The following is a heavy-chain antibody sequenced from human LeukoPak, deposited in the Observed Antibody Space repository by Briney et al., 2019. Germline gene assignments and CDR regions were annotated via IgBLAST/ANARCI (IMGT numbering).Heavy chain of an antibody. Sequence: GESLKISCKGSGYSFASYWTAWVRQMPGKGLEWMGIIYPGDSDTRYNPSFQGQVTISADKSISTAYLQWSSLKASDTAMYYCARLKRAAAGPFDYWGQGTLVTVSS. J-gene: IGHJ4*02. D-gene: IGHD6-13*01. CDR2: IYPGDSDT. CDR1: GYSFASYW. V-gene: IGHV5-51*01. CDR3: ARLKRAAAGPFDY.